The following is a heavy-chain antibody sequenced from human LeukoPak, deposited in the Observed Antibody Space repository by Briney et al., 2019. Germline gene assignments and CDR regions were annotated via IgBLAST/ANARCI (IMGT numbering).Heavy chain of an antibody. J-gene: IGHJ4*02. CDR3: ARSAPRDILTGYSPYFDY. CDR2: IYYSGST. D-gene: IGHD3-9*01. V-gene: IGHV4-59*01. CDR1: GGSISSYY. Sequence: SETLSLTCTVSGGSISSYYWSWIRQPPGKGLEWIGYIYYSGSTNYNPSLKSRVTISVDTSKNQFSLKLSSVTAADTAVYYCARSAPRDILTGYSPYFDYWGQGTLVTVSS.